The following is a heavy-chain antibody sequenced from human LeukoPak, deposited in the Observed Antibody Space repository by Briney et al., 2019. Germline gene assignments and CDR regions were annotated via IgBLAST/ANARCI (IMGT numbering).Heavy chain of an antibody. V-gene: IGHV3-66*01. Sequence: GGSLRLSCAASGFAVGSNTMSWVRQAPGKGLEWVSIIYSGGSTSYADSVKGRFTISRDNSKNTLYLQMNSLRTEDTAVYYCARGGSYFDISGYYFYWGQGTLVTVSS. D-gene: IGHD3-22*01. CDR1: GFAVGSNT. CDR2: IYSGGST. CDR3: ARGGSYFDISGYYFY. J-gene: IGHJ4*02.